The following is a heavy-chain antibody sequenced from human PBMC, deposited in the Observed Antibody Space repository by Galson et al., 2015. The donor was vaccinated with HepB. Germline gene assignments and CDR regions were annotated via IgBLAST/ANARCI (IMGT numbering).Heavy chain of an antibody. CDR3: AKDGLDIVLISYYYMDV. V-gene: IGHV3-30*18. CDR1: GFTFSSYG. J-gene: IGHJ6*03. CDR2: ISYDGSNK. D-gene: IGHD2-8*01. Sequence: SLRLSCAASGFTFSSYGMHWVRQAPGKGLEWVAVISYDGSNKYYADSVKGRFTISRDNSKNTLYLQMNSLRAEDTAVYYCAKDGLDIVLISYYYMDVWGKGTTVTVSS.